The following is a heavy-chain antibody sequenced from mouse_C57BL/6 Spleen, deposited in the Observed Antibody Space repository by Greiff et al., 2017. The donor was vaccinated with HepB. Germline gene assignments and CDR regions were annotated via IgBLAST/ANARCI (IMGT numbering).Heavy chain of an antibody. D-gene: IGHD2-4*01. CDR3: ARSTMITLRGWYFDV. CDR1: GYSFTGYF. Sequence: EVQLQQSGPELVKPGDSVKISCKASGYSFTGYFMNWVMQSHGKSLEWIGRINPYNGDTFYNQKFKGKATLTVDKSSSTAHMELRSLTSEDSAVYYCARSTMITLRGWYFDVWGTGTTVTVSS. V-gene: IGHV1-20*01. CDR2: INPYNGDT. J-gene: IGHJ1*03.